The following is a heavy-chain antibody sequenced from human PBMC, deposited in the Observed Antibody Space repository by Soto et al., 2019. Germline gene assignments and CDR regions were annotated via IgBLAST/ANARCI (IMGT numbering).Heavy chain of an antibody. Sequence: SETLSLTCTVSGGSISSYYWSWIRQPPGKGLEWIGYIYYSGSTNYNPSLKSRVTISVDTSTNQFSLKLSSVTAADTAVYYCAREEPYYYDSSGYYSRPTDAFDIWGQGTMVTVSS. D-gene: IGHD3-22*01. CDR2: IYYSGST. V-gene: IGHV4-59*01. J-gene: IGHJ3*02. CDR3: AREEPYYYDSSGYYSRPTDAFDI. CDR1: GGSISSYY.